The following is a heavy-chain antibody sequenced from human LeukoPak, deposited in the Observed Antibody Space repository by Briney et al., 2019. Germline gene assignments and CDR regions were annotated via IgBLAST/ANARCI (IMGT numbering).Heavy chain of an antibody. CDR1: GGTFSSYA. J-gene: IGHJ3*02. D-gene: IGHD7-27*01. CDR3: ARGTGANGDAFDI. V-gene: IGHV1-69*06. CDR2: IIPIFGTA. Sequence: SVKVSCKASGGTFSSYAISWVRQAPGQGLEWMGGIIPIFGTANYAQKFQGRVTITADKSTSTAYMELSSLRSEDTAVYCCARGTGANGDAFDIWGQGTMVTVSS.